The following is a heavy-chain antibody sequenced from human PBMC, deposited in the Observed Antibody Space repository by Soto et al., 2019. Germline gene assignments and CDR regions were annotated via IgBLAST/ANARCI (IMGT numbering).Heavy chain of an antibody. V-gene: IGHV1-46*03. J-gene: IGHJ4*02. CDR1: GYTFTSYY. CDR2: INPSGGST. D-gene: IGHD3-16*01. Sequence: GASVKVSCKASGYTFTSYYMHWVRQAPGQGLEWMGIINPSGGSTSYAQKFQGRVTMTRDTSTSTVYMELSSLRSEDTAVYYCARATIMITFGRGYFDYWGQGTLVTVSS. CDR3: ARATIMITFGRGYFDY.